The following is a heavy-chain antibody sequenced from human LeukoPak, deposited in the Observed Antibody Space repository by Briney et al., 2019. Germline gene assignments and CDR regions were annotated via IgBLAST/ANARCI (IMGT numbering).Heavy chain of an antibody. V-gene: IGHV3-30-3*01. D-gene: IGHD3-22*01. Sequence: GRSLRLSCEASGFTFSSYAMHWVRQAPGKGLEWVAVISYDGSNKYYADSVKGRFTISRDNSKNTLYLQMNSLRAEDTAVYYCARDGVYYDSSGLEFDAFDIWGQGTMVTVSS. CDR1: GFTFSSYA. CDR2: ISYDGSNK. CDR3: ARDGVYYDSSGLEFDAFDI. J-gene: IGHJ3*02.